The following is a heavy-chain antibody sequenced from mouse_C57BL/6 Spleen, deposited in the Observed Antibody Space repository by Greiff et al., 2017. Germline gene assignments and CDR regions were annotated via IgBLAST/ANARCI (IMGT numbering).Heavy chain of an antibody. V-gene: IGHV5-4*01. J-gene: IGHJ4*01. CDR1: GFTFSSYS. CDR3: AREDDYGGMDY. Sequence: EVQLVESGAGLVKPGGSLKLSCAASGFTFSSYSMSWVRQTPEKRLEWVETISDGGSYTYYPENVKGRFTISRDNAKNNLYLQLSQLKSEDTAMYYWAREDDYGGMDYWGQGTSVTVSS. CDR2: ISDGGSYT.